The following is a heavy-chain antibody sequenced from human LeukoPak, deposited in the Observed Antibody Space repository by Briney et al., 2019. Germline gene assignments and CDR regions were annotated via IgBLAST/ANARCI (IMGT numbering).Heavy chain of an antibody. J-gene: IGHJ3*02. CDR3: ARAGAWGLGDAFDI. CDR2: ISSSGSTI. V-gene: IGHV3-48*03. Sequence: GGSLRLSCAASGFTLSSYERNWVRQPPGKGLEWVSYISSSGSTIYYADSLKGRFTISRDNAKNSLYLQMNRLRAEDTAVYYCARAGAWGLGDAFDIWGQGTMVTVSS. D-gene: IGHD1-26*01. CDR1: GFTLSSYE.